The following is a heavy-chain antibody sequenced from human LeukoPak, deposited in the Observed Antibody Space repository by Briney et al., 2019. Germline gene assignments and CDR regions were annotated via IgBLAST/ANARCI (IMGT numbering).Heavy chain of an antibody. V-gene: IGHV4-59*08. Sequence: MASETLSLTCTVSGGSISSYYWSWIRQPPGKGLEWIGYIYYSGSTNYNPSLKSRVTISVDTSKNQFSLKLSSVTAADTAVYYCARAAYYYDSSGYGGNAFDIWGQGTMVTVSS. D-gene: IGHD3-22*01. J-gene: IGHJ3*02. CDR3: ARAAYYYDSSGYGGNAFDI. CDR2: IYYSGST. CDR1: GGSISSYY.